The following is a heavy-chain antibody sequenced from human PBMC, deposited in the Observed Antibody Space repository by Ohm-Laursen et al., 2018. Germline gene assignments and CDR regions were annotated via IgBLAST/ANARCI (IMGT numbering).Heavy chain of an antibody. CDR1: GFTFTSSA. CDR2: IVVGSGNT. CDR3: AATGDPYYYYYGMDV. J-gene: IGHJ6*02. V-gene: IGHV1-58*01. D-gene: IGHD1-14*01. Sequence: SVKVSCKASGFTFTSSAVQWVRQARGQRLEWIGWIVVGSGNTNYAQKFQERVTITRDMSTSTAYMELSSLRSEDTAVYYCAATGDPYYYYYGMDVWGQGTTVTVSS.